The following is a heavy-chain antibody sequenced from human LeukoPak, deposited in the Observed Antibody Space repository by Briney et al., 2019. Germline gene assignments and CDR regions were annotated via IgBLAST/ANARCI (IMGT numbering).Heavy chain of an antibody. Sequence: PSETLSLTCAVYGGSFSGYYWSWIRQPPGKGLEWIGEINHSGSTNYNPSLKSRVTISVGTSKNQFSLKLSSVTAADTAVYYCARGTSSSWSRYYYYMDVWGKGTTVTVSS. CDR2: INHSGST. CDR1: GGSFSGYY. V-gene: IGHV4-34*01. D-gene: IGHD6-13*01. CDR3: ARGTSSSWSRYYYYMDV. J-gene: IGHJ6*03.